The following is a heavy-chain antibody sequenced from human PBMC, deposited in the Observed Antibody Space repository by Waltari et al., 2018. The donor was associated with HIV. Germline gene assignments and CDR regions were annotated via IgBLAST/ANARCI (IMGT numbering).Heavy chain of an antibody. CDR3: ARDQTMTRAFDI. CDR1: GFTCSGSD. D-gene: IGHD3-22*01. V-gene: IGHV3-30*01. J-gene: IGHJ3*02. CDR2: ISYDGSNK. Sequence: QVQLVASGVGVVQTGRSLRLLCASSGFTCSGSDMHWVRQAPGKGLEGVAVISYDGSNKYYADSVKCRFTISRDNSKNTLYLQMNSLRAEDTAVYYCARDQTMTRAFDIWGQGTMVTVSS.